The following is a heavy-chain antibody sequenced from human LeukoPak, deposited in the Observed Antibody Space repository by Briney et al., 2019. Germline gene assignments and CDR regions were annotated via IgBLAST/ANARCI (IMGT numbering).Heavy chain of an antibody. CDR2: ISAYNGNT. J-gene: IGHJ4*02. Sequence: ASVKVSCKASGYTFTSYGISWVRQAPGQGLEWMGWISAYNGNTNYAQKLQGRVTMTTDTSTSTAYMELRSLRSDDTAVYYCARGSTTNCSSTSCYEGGGHFDYWGQGTLVTVSS. V-gene: IGHV1-18*01. D-gene: IGHD2-2*01. CDR1: GYTFTSYG. CDR3: ARGSTTNCSSTSCYEGGGHFDY.